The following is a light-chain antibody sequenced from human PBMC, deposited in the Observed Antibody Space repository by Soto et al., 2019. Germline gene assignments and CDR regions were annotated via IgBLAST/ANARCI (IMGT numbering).Light chain of an antibody. Sequence: IVLTQSAATLSVSPGERVTLSCKASHNIGDKLAWYQQKPGRAPRRLIYAASSRVTAVPARFSGSGSGTAFALAISSLQSGDFTVYYCQQYSYWPRIFGGGTQVEIK. CDR1: HNIGDK. V-gene: IGKV3-15*01. CDR3: QQYSYWPRI. CDR2: AAS. J-gene: IGKJ4*01.